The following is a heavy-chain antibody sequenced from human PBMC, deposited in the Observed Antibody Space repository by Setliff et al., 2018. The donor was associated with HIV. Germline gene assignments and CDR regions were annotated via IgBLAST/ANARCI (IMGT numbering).Heavy chain of an antibody. CDR2: INAGNGNT. Sequence: ASVKVSCKASGATFSSYAFHWVRQAPGQRLEWMGWINAGNGNTKYSQKFQGRVTFIRDTSASTGYMELSSLSSEDTAFYYCAWGPGAFGVTSVQNFDYWGQGTLVTVSS. CDR3: AWGPGAFGVTSVQNFDY. V-gene: IGHV1-3*01. J-gene: IGHJ4*02. CDR1: GATFSSYA. D-gene: IGHD3-16*01.